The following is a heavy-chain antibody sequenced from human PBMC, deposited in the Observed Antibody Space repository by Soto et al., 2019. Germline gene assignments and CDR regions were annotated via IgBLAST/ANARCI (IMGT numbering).Heavy chain of an antibody. D-gene: IGHD2-15*01. CDR1: GYTFADYG. J-gene: IGHJ2*01. CDR2: IGPYNGNT. V-gene: IGHV1-18*01. Sequence: QAQLAQSGAEVKKPGASVKVSCQAGGYTFADYGISWVRQAPGQGLEWVGWIGPYNGNTNYAQNLQDRVTMTTDTSTNTAYMELSSLRSDDTALYYCARCYCTVGSCYTCWHFDLWGRGTLLTVSS. CDR3: ARCYCTVGSCYTCWHFDL.